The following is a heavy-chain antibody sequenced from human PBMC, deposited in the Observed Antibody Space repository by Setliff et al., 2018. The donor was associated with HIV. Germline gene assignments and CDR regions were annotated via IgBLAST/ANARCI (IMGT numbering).Heavy chain of an antibody. CDR1: GFIFSNAR. D-gene: IGHD5-12*01. CDR3: TTEDPWLRFGH. J-gene: IGHJ5*02. V-gene: IGHV3-15*01. Sequence: GGSLRLSCAASGFIFSNARMNWVRQVPGKGLEWVGHIKKKGDGGTTGYATPVKGRFTISRDDSENMLYLQMNDLKTEDTAVYYCTTEDPWLRFGHWGQGTLVTVSS. CDR2: IKKKGDGGTT.